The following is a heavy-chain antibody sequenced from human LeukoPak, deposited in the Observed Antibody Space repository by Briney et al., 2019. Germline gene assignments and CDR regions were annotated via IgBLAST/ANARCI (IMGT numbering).Heavy chain of an antibody. CDR3: ARGRPHGNDY. Sequence: GGSLRLSCAASGFTFSSYWMNWVRQAPGKGLVWVSRIASDGSSTTYADSVKGRFSISRDNAKNTLYLQMNSLRVEDTAVYYCARGRPHGNDYWGQGTLVTDSS. V-gene: IGHV3-74*01. CDR2: IASDGSST. D-gene: IGHD4-23*01. J-gene: IGHJ4*02. CDR1: GFTFSSYW.